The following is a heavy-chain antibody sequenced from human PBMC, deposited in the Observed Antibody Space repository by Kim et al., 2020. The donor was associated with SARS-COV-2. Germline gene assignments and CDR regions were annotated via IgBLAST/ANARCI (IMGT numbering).Heavy chain of an antibody. Sequence: DSVKGHFTISRDNAKTSRYRQMNSLRAEDTAVYYCAPQSGITMVQGVITSWGQGTLVTVSS. J-gene: IGHJ4*02. CDR3: APQSGITMVQGVITS. V-gene: IGHV3-21*01. D-gene: IGHD3-10*01.